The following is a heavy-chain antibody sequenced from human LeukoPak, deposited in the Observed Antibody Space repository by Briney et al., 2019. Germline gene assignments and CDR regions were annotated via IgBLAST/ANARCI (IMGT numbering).Heavy chain of an antibody. V-gene: IGHV3-30*03. CDR1: GFTFSSYW. Sequence: GGSLRLSCAASGFTFSSYWMSWVRQAPGKGLEWVAVISYDGSNEYYADSVKGRFTISRDNSKNTLYLQMNSLRAEDTAVYYCARVLGTFDYWGQGTLVTVSS. CDR3: ARVLGTFDY. J-gene: IGHJ4*02. CDR2: ISYDGSNE.